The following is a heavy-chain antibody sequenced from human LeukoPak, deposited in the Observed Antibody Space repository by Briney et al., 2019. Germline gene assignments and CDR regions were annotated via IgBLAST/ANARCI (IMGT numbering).Heavy chain of an antibody. CDR2: ISAYNGNT. CDR1: GYTFTSYG. D-gene: IGHD5-24*01. J-gene: IGHJ4*02. V-gene: IGHV1-18*01. CDR3: ARDGGAQRYLDGYNRTPSQPNDY. Sequence: WASVKVSCKASGYTFTSYGISWVRQAPGQGLEWMGWISAYNGNTNYAQKLQGRVTMTTDTSTSTAYMELRSLRSDDTAVYYCARDGGAQRYLDGYNRTPSQPNDYWGQGTLVTVSS.